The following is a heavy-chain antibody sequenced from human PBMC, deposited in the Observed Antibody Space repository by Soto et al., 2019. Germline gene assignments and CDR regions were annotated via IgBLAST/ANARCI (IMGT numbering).Heavy chain of an antibody. CDR3: ARETGYGSGKPPDY. D-gene: IGHD3-10*01. CDR1: GGTFSSYA. J-gene: IGHJ4*02. V-gene: IGHV1-69*01. Sequence: QVQLVQSGAEVKKPGSSVKVSCKSSGGTFSSYAISWVRQAPGQGLEWMGGIIPIFGTANYAQKFRGRVTITADESTSTANMELSSLRAEDTAVYYCARETGYGSGKPPDYWGQGTLVTVSS. CDR2: IIPIFGTA.